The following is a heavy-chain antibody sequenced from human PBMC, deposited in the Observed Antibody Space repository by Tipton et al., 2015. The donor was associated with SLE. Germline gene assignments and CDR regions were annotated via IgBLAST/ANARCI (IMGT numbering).Heavy chain of an antibody. Sequence: TLSLTCTVSGGSISSHYWSWIRQPPGKGLGWIGYIYYSGSTNYNPSLKSRVTISVDTSKNQFSLKLSSVTAADTAVYYCARVYYYDGSDDAFDIWGQGTMVTVSS. CDR3: ARVYYYDGSDDAFDI. V-gene: IGHV4-59*11. CDR1: GGSISSHY. J-gene: IGHJ3*02. D-gene: IGHD3-22*01. CDR2: IYYSGST.